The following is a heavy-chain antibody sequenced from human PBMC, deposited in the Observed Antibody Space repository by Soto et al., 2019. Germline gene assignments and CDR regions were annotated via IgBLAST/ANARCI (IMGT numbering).Heavy chain of an antibody. Sequence: SETLSLTCTVSGASLSTSDYYWGWIRQPPGKGLEWIATIYYSGSTNYNPSLKGRVTISIDTSKNQFSLKLSSVTAADTAVYYCARLWTTVANDYWSQGTLVTVSS. J-gene: IGHJ4*02. V-gene: IGHV4-39*07. CDR2: IYYSGST. CDR1: GASLSTSDYY. D-gene: IGHD4-17*01. CDR3: ARLWTTVANDY.